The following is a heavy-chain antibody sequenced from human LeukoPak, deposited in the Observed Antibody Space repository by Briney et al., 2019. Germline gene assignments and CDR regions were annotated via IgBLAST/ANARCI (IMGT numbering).Heavy chain of an antibody. V-gene: IGHV3-21*01. CDR1: EFTFSSYT. CDR3: ARERLGVYYFDY. J-gene: IGHJ4*02. Sequence: GGSLRLSCAASEFTFSSYTMNWVRQAPGKGLEWVSSISSSSSYIYYADSVKGRFTISRDNAKNSLYLQRNSLRAEDTAVYYCARERLGVYYFDYWGQGTLVTVSS. D-gene: IGHD7-27*01. CDR2: ISSSSSYI.